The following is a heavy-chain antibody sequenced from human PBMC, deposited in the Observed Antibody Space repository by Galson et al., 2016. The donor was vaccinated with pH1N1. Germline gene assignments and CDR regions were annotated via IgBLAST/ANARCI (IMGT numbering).Heavy chain of an antibody. V-gene: IGHV3-23*01. CDR1: GFTFGSYA. J-gene: IGHJ4*02. CDR3: AKVRRGGATPFDY. Sequence: SLRLSCAASGFTFGSYAINWVRQAPGKGLEWVSAISDGGATKLYGDSVKGRFTITSDNSENTVFLQMNSLRAEDTAVYYCAKVRRGGATPFDYWGQGTLVTVSS. CDR2: ISDGGATK. D-gene: IGHD1-26*01.